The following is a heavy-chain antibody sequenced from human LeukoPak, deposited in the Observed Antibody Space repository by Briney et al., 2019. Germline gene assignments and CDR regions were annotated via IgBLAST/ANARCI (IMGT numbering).Heavy chain of an antibody. D-gene: IGHD3-10*01. V-gene: IGHV4-30-4*01. CDR3: ARGGYYSSGSYYTLSAFDP. Sequence: PSETLSLTCTVSGGSISSGDYYWSWIRQPPGKGLEWIGYIYYSGSTYYNPSLKSRVTISVDTSKNQFSLKLSSVTAADTAVYYCARGGYYSSGSYYTLSAFDPWGQGTLVTVSS. J-gene: IGHJ5*02. CDR2: IYYSGST. CDR1: GGSISSGDYY.